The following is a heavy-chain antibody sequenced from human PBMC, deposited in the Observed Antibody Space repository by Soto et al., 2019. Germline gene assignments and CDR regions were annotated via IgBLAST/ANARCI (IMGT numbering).Heavy chain of an antibody. CDR3: KTVFEY. Sequence: EVQLVQSGGGSVQPGGSLRLSCAASGFTFTNYWMHWVRQVPGKGLVWVSRIDGVGAGTSYSDSVRGSFTISRDNTENMLYLQMNSLRAEDTAVYYCKTVFEYWGKGTLVNVSS. V-gene: IGHV3-74*01. D-gene: IGHD4-17*01. J-gene: IGHJ4*02. CDR1: GFTFTNYW. CDR2: IDGVGAGT.